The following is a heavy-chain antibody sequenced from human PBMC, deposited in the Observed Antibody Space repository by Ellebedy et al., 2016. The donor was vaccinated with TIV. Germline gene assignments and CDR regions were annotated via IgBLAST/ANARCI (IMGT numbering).Heavy chain of an antibody. V-gene: IGHV1-2*02. CDR3: ARDLTAHGDFRFDP. J-gene: IGHJ5*02. Sequence: AASVKVSCNASGYSLTSNGISWVRQAPGQGLEWMGWINPNSGGTLYAQKFQGRVTMIRDTSISTAYMELSSLRSDDTAVYYCARDLTAHGDFRFDPWGQGTLVTVSS. D-gene: IGHD4-17*01. CDR1: GYSLTSNG. CDR2: INPNSGGT.